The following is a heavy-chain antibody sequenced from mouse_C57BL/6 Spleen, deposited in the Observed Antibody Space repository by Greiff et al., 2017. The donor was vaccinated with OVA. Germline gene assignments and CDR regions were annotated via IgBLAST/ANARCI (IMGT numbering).Heavy chain of an antibody. CDR3: ERHYYGSSYYAMDY. V-gene: IGHV1-64*01. J-gene: IGHJ4*01. D-gene: IGHD1-1*01. CDR2: IHPNSGST. Sequence: QVQLQQPGAELVKPGASVKLSCKASGYTFTSYWMHWVKQRPGQGLEWIGMIHPNSGSTNYNEKFKSKATLTVDKSSSTAYMQLSSLTSEDSAVYYCERHYYGSSYYAMDYWGQGTSVTVSS. CDR1: GYTFTSYW.